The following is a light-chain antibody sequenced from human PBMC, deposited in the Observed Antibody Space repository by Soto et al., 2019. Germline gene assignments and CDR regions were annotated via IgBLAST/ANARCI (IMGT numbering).Light chain of an antibody. Sequence: EIVLTQSPGTLSSSPGGRVTLSCRASQSVRDSHLAWFQQKPGQAPRLLIYDASRRATGIPDRFSGSGSGTELTLTISRLEPEDVAVYYCEQYDNQQWTFGQGTKVEIK. J-gene: IGKJ1*01. CDR3: EQYDNQQWT. CDR1: QSVRDSH. CDR2: DAS. V-gene: IGKV3-20*01.